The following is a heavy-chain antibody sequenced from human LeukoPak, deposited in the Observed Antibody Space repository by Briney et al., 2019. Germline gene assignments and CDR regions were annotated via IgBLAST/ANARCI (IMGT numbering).Heavy chain of an antibody. J-gene: IGHJ4*02. V-gene: IGHV4-59*01. CDR3: ARARNTAMVWFGY. D-gene: IGHD5-18*01. CDR2: IYYSGST. CDR1: GGSISSYY. Sequence: SETLSLTCTVSGGSISSYYWSWIRQPPGKGLEWIGYIYYSGSTNYNPSLKSRVTISVDTSKNQFSLKLSSVTAADTVVYYCARARNTAMVWFGYWGQGTLVTVSS.